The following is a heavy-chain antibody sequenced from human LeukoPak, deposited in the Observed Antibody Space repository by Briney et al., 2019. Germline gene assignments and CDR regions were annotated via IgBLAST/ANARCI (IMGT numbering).Heavy chain of an antibody. J-gene: IGHJ4*02. CDR1: GFTFSSYG. CDR3: ARGSPPDY. V-gene: IGHV3-30*03. CDR2: ISNDGSNK. Sequence: GGSLRLSCVASGFTFSSYGMHWVRQAPGKGLEWVAVISNDGSNKYYAGSVKGRFTISRDNSKNTLYLQMNSLRAEDTAVYYCARGSPPDYWGQGTLVTVSS.